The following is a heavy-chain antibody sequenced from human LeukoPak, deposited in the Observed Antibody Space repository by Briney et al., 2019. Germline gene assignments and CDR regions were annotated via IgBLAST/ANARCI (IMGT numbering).Heavy chain of an antibody. V-gene: IGHV4-59*01. D-gene: IGHD3-22*01. CDR2: IYYSGST. Sequence: PSETLSLTCTVSGGSISSYYWSWIRQPPGKGLEWIGYIYYSGSTNYNPSLKSRVTISVDTSKNQFSLRLSSVTAADTAVYYCARFCNYYDSSGHYYGFDPWGQGTLVTVSS. J-gene: IGHJ5*02. CDR3: ARFCNYYDSSGHYYGFDP. CDR1: GGSISSYY.